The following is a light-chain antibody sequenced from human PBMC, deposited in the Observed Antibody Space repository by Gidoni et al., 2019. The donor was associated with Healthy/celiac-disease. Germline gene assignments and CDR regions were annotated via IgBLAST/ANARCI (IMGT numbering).Light chain of an antibody. CDR1: SSDVGSYNI. J-gene: IGLJ1*01. V-gene: IGLV2-23*02. CDR3: CSYAGSSTV. CDR2: EVS. Sequence: QSALTQPASVSGSPGQSITISCTGTSSDVGSYNIVSWYQQHPGKAPKLMIYEVSKRPSGVSNRCSGSKSGNTASLTSSGLQAEDEADYYCCSYAGSSTVFGTGTKVTVL.